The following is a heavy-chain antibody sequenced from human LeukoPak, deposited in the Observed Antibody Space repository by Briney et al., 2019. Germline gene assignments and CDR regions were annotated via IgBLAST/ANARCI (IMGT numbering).Heavy chain of an antibody. Sequence: GGSLRLSCAASGFTFSSYSMSWVRQAPGKGLEWVSSITTSSTYISYADSVKGRFTISRDNAKNSLYLQMNSLRAEDTAVYYCARGVLYYDILTGRQYNWFDPWGQGTLVTVSS. CDR2: ITTSSTYI. D-gene: IGHD3-9*01. CDR1: GFTFSSYS. V-gene: IGHV3-21*01. CDR3: ARGVLYYDILTGRQYNWFDP. J-gene: IGHJ5*02.